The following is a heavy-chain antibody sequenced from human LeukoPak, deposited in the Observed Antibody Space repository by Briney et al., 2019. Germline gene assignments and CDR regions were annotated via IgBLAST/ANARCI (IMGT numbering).Heavy chain of an antibody. CDR3: AREGGYCTNGVCIGLDY. CDR2: ISAYNGNT. J-gene: IGHJ4*02. V-gene: IGHV1-18*01. Sequence: ASVKVSCKASGYTFTSYGISWVRQAPGQGLEWMGWISAYNGNTNCAQKLQGRVTMTTDTSTSTAYMELRSLRSDDTAVYYCAREGGYCTNGVCIGLDYWGQGTLVTVSS. CDR1: GYTFTSYG. D-gene: IGHD2-8*01.